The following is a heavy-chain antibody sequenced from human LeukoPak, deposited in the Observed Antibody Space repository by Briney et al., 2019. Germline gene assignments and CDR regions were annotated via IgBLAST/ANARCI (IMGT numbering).Heavy chain of an antibody. CDR3: ARDPEGTYSGTYEGPWFDP. J-gene: IGHJ5*02. CDR1: GYTFTSYG. CDR2: ISVYSGNT. V-gene: IGHV1-18*01. D-gene: IGHD1-26*01. Sequence: ASVKVSCKASGYTFTSYGISWVRQAPGQGLEWMGWISVYSGNTKYAQNLQGRVTMTTDTSTSTAYMELKSLRSDDTAFYCCARDPEGTYSGTYEGPWFDPWGQGILVTVSS.